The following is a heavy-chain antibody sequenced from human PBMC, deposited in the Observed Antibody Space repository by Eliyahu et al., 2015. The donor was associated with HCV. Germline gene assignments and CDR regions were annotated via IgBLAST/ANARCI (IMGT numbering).Heavy chain of an antibody. J-gene: IGHJ5*02. Sequence: QVQLQESGPGLVKPSETLSLTCTVSGXSXPTYYWSXXRQPPGKGXDWIGXIHYSGSTNYNPTLKSRVTISIDTSKNQFSLNLTSVTAADTAMYYCASGGGGIAVTGTGGWFDPWGQGTLVTVSS. V-gene: IGHV4-59*01. CDR1: GXSXPTYY. CDR2: IHYSGST. D-gene: IGHD6-19*01. CDR3: ASGGGGIAVTGTGGWFDP.